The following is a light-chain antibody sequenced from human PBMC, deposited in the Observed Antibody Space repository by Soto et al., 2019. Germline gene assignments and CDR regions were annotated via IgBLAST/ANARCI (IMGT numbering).Light chain of an antibody. V-gene: IGKV3-20*01. CDR3: QQYDSPPRT. Sequence: EIVLTQSPGTLSLSPGKRVTLSCRASQSISSTYLAWYQHKPGQAPRLLIYGASSRATGIPDRFSGSGSGTDFTLTISRLEPEDFAVYYCQQYDSPPRTFGQGTKVEVQ. CDR2: GAS. J-gene: IGKJ1*01. CDR1: QSISSTY.